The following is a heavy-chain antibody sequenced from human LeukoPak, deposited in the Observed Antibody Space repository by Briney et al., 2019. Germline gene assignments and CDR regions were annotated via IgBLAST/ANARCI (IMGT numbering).Heavy chain of an antibody. CDR3: ARSGYSSSGGWFDP. V-gene: IGHV4-30-2*01. Sequence: SETLSLTCAVSGGSISSGGYSWSWIRQPPGKGLVWIGYIYHSGSTYYHPSLKSRVTISVDRSKNQFSLKLSSVTAADTAVYYCARSGYSSSGGWFDPWGQGTLVTVSS. CDR2: IYHSGST. CDR1: GGSISSGGYS. D-gene: IGHD6-13*01. J-gene: IGHJ5*02.